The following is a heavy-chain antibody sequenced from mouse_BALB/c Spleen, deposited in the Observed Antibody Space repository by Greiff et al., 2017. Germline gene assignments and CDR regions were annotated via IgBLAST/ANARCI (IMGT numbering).Heavy chain of an antibody. Sequence: QVQLQQPGAELVRPGASVKLSCKASGYTFTSYWINWVKQRPGQGLEWIGNIYPSDSYTNYNQKFKDKATLTVDKSSSTAYMQLSSPTSEDSAVYYCTRGEIYYEPWFAYWGQGTLVTVSA. D-gene: IGHD2-4*01. CDR2: IYPSDSYT. V-gene: IGHV1-69*02. CDR3: TRGEIYYEPWFAY. CDR1: GYTFTSYW. J-gene: IGHJ3*01.